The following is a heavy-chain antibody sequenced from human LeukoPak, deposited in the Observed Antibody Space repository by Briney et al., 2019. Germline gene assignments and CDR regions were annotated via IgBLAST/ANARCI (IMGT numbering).Heavy chain of an antibody. D-gene: IGHD2-21*02. CDR2: VKQDGSEK. CDR3: ARETYCGGDCYSGFDY. V-gene: IGHV3-7*01. Sequence: PGGSLRLSCAASGFTFSSYWMSWVGQAPGKGLEWVANVKQDGSEKYYVDSVKGRFTISRDNAKDSLFLQMNSLRAEDTAVYYCARETYCGGDCYSGFDYWGQGTLVTVSS. CDR1: GFTFSSYW. J-gene: IGHJ4*02.